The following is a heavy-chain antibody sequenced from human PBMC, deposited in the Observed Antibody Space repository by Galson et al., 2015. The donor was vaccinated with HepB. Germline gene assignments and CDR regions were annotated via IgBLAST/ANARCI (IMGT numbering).Heavy chain of an antibody. D-gene: IGHD5-24*01. CDR3: ARVGPGRDGYNYGALDI. V-gene: IGHV6-1*01. J-gene: IGHJ3*02. Sequence: CAISGDSVSSNRAAWNWIRQSPSRGLEWLGRTLYRSKWSFDYAPPVASRIIINPDTSKNQVSLQLNSVTPEDTAVYYCARVGPGRDGYNYGALDIWAQGIMVTVSS. CDR1: GDSVSSNRAA. CDR2: TLYRSKWSF.